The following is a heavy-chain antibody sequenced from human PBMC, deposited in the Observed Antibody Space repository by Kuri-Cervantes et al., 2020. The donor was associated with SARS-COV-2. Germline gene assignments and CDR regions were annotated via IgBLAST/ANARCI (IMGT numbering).Heavy chain of an antibody. CDR2: ISYDGSNK. D-gene: IGHD2-2*02. Sequence: GESLKISCAASGFTFSHFALFWVRQAPGKGLEWVAVISYDGSNKYHADSVKGRFTISRDNSKNTLYLQMNSLRAEDTAVYYCARDSHCSSTSCYTDGMDVWGQGTTVTVSS. CDR3: ARDSHCSSTSCYTDGMDV. J-gene: IGHJ6*02. CDR1: GFTFSHFA. V-gene: IGHV3-30-3*01.